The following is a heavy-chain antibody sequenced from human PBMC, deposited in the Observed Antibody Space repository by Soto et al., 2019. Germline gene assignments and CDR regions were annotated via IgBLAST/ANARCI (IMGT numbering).Heavy chain of an antibody. CDR2: IKQDGSQK. D-gene: IGHD6-19*01. Sequence: PGGSLRLSCAASGFTFSSYWMSWVRQAPGKGLEWVANIKQDGSQKYYVDSLKGRFTISRDNAENSLFLQMNSLRAEDTAVYYCVWHSGDWPLEDWGQGTLVNVSS. CDR1: GFTFSSYW. CDR3: VWHSGDWPLED. V-gene: IGHV3-7*05. J-gene: IGHJ1*01.